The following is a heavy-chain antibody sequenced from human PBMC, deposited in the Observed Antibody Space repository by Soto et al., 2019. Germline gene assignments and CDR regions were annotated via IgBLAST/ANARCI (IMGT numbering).Heavy chain of an antibody. CDR2: IYYSGRT. CDR1: VESISSSSYY. Sequence: SETLSLTCIVSVESISSSSYYWGWIRRPPGKGLEWIGSIYYSGRTYYNPSFKSRVTISIDTSKNQFSLKLSSVTATDTAVYYCARQRTTVVTQAYFDHWGQGALVTVSS. J-gene: IGHJ4*02. V-gene: IGHV4-39*01. D-gene: IGHD2-21*02. CDR3: ARQRTTVVTQAYFDH.